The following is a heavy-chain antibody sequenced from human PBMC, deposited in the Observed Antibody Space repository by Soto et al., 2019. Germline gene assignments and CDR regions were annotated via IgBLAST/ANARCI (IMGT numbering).Heavy chain of an antibody. CDR3: ASRNSGWYFDY. Sequence: EVQLLESGGGLVQPGGSLRLSCAASGFTFSNYAMNWVRQAPGKGLEWVSVISGSGGSTYYADSVKGRFTISRDNSKNTLYLQMNSLRADDPAVYYCASRNSGWYFDYWGQGTLVTVSS. CDR2: ISGSGGST. D-gene: IGHD6-19*01. CDR1: GFTFSNYA. V-gene: IGHV3-23*01. J-gene: IGHJ4*02.